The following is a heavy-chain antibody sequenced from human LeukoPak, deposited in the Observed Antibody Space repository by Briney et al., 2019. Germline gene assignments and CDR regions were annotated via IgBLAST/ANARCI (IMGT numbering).Heavy chain of an antibody. D-gene: IGHD2-8*02. CDR2: ISHTGST. V-gene: IGHV4-4*02. CDR3: TRSAGWWSLDY. J-gene: IGHJ4*02. Sequence: SETLSLTCTVSGDSISNSFWWSWVRQPPGKGLDWIGEISHTGSTKYNPSLKNRVTISRDSSKSQFSLKLNSVTAADTATYYCTRSAGWWSLDYWGQGALVTVSS. CDR1: GDSISNSFW.